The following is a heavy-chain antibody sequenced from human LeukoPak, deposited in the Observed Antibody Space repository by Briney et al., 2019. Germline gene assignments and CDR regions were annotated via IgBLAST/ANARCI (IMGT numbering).Heavy chain of an antibody. V-gene: IGHV4-61*02. D-gene: IGHD3-22*01. Sequence: SQTLSLTCTVSGGSISSGSYYWSWIRQPAGKGLEWIGRIYTSGSTNYNPSLKSRVTISVDTSKNQFSLKLSSVTAADTAVYYCARGRGITMILGNWFDPWGQGTLVTVSS. CDR1: GGSISSGSYY. J-gene: IGHJ5*02. CDR2: IYTSGST. CDR3: ARGRGITMILGNWFDP.